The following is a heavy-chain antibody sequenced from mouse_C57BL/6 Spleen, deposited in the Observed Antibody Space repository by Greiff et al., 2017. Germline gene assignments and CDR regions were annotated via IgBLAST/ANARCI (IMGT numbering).Heavy chain of an antibody. J-gene: IGHJ1*03. CDR2: FYPGSGSI. Sequence: QVQLQQSGAELVKPGASVTLSCTASGYTFTEYTIHWVQQRSGQGLEWIGWFYPGSGSITYNEKFKDQATLTENKSTSTVYMELSRLTSEDSAVYFWSRDEDRDGYYNWYFDVWGTGTTVTVSS. CDR1: GYTFTEYT. V-gene: IGHV1-62-2*01. D-gene: IGHD2-3*01. CDR3: SRDEDRDGYYNWYFDV.